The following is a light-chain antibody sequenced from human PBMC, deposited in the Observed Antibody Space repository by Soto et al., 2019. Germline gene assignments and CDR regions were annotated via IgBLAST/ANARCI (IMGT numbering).Light chain of an antibody. CDR2: FSN. CDR3: AAWDDSLNGQEV. CDR1: SSNIGSNT. Sequence: QLVLTQPPSASGTPGLRVTISCSGSSSNIGSNTVNWYKQLPGTAPKLLIYFSNQRPSGVPDRFSGSKSGTSASLAISGLQSEDEADYYCAAWDDSLNGQEVFGGGTKLTVL. V-gene: IGLV1-44*01. J-gene: IGLJ2*01.